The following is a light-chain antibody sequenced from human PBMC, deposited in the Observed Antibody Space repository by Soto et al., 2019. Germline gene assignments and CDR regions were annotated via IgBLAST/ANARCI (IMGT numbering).Light chain of an antibody. V-gene: IGKV1-6*01. CDR2: AAS. CDR1: QDIRNV. CDR3: LQDYNYPRT. Sequence: AIRMTHSPSSLSASEGDIVTITCRASQDIRNVLGWFQQKPGKAPKLLISAASFLQSGVPSRFSGSGSGTDFTLTISSLQPEDFATYYCLQDYNYPRTLGQGTKVDIK. J-gene: IGKJ1*01.